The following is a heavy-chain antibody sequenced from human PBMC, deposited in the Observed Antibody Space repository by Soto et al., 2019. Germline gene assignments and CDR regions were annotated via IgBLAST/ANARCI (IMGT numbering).Heavy chain of an antibody. CDR3: ARLGIAAAGNPGP. D-gene: IGHD6-13*01. J-gene: IGHJ5*02. Sequence: VELLKISYKGSGYSFASFWISWVRKMPGKGLEWXGXIXXXDXYXXXSXXXXGHVTISADKSISTAYLQWSSLKASDPAMYYCARLGIAAAGNPGPWGQGTLVTVSS. CDR2: IXXXDXYX. V-gene: IGHV5-10-1*01. CDR1: GYSFASFW.